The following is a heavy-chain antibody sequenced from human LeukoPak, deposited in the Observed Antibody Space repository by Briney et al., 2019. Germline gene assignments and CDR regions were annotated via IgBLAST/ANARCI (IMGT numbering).Heavy chain of an antibody. V-gene: IGHV3-49*04. D-gene: IGHD2-2*01. CDR2: IRSKAYGGTT. J-gene: IGHJ4*02. Sequence: GGSLRLSCTASGFTFGDYAMSWVRQAPGKGLEWVGFIRSKAYGGTTEYAASAKGRFTISRDDSKSIAYLQMNSLKTEDTAVYYCTRPRFATDIVVVPTAPTDFDYWGQGTLVTVSS. CDR1: GFTFGDYA. CDR3: TRPRFATDIVVVPTAPTDFDY.